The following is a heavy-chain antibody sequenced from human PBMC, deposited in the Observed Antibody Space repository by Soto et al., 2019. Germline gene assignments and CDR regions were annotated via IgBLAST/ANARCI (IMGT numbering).Heavy chain of an antibody. V-gene: IGHV1-2*04. CDR3: ARGEIFMVRGVTGDNWFDP. CDR2: INPNSGGT. CDR1: GYTFTGYY. J-gene: IGHJ5*02. D-gene: IGHD3-10*01. Sequence: KTAPASVKVSCKASGYTFTGYYMHWVRQAPGQGLEWMGWINPNSGGTNYAQKFQGWVTMTRDTSLSTAYMELGRLRSDDTAVYYCARGEIFMVRGVTGDNWFDPWGQGTLVTVSS.